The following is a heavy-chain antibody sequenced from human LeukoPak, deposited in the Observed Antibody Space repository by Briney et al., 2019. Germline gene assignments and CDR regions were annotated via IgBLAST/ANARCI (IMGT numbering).Heavy chain of an antibody. Sequence: SETLSLTCAVSGGSISSSNWWSWVRQPPGKGLEWIGEIYHSGSTNYNPSPKSRVTISVDKSKNQFSLKLSSVTAADTAVYYCARVVVVVPAAKQIDYWGQGTLVTVSP. J-gene: IGHJ4*02. V-gene: IGHV4-4*02. D-gene: IGHD2-2*01. CDR2: IYHSGST. CDR3: ARVVVVVPAAKQIDY. CDR1: GGSISSSNW.